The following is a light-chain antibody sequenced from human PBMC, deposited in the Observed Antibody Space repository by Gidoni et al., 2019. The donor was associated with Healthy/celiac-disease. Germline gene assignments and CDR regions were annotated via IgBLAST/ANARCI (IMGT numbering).Light chain of an antibody. CDR2: DAS. CDR1: QSVSSY. CDR3: QQRSNWPRIT. V-gene: IGKV3-11*01. J-gene: IGKJ3*01. Sequence: EIVLTQHPATLALSPGERATLSCRASQSVSSYLAWYQQKPGQAPRLLIYDASNRATGIPARFSGSGSGTDFTLTISSLEPEDFAVYYCQQRSNWPRITFGPGTKVDIK.